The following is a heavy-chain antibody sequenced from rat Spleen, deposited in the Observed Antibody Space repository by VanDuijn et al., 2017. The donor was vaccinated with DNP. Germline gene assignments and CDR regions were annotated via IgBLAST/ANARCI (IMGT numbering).Heavy chain of an antibody. J-gene: IGHJ2*01. CDR3: ARLPITTVADY. CDR1: GFTFSDYA. Sequence: EVQLVESGGGLVQPGNSLKLSCAASGFTFSDYAMAWVRQSPKKGLEWVATIIYDGSSTYYRDSVKGRFTISRDNARSTLYLQIDSLRSEDTATYYCARLPITTVADYWGQGVMVTVSS. V-gene: IGHV5-17*01. D-gene: IGHD1-1*01. CDR2: IIYDGSST.